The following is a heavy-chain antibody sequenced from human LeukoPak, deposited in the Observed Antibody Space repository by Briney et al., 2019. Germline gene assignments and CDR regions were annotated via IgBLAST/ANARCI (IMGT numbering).Heavy chain of an antibody. CDR3: ARVVVATAMVTIPDAFDI. CDR1: GGTFSSYA. V-gene: IGHV1-69*05. CDR2: IIPIFGTA. D-gene: IGHD5-18*01. J-gene: IGHJ3*02. Sequence: ASVKVSCKASGGTFSSYAISWVRQAPGQGLEWMGRIIPIFGTANYAQKFQGRVTITTDESTSTAYMELSSLRSEDTAVYYCARVVVATAMVTIPDAFDIWGQGTMVTVSS.